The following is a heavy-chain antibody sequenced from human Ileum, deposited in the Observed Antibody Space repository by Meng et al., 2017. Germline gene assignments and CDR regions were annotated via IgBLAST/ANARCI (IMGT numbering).Heavy chain of an antibody. CDR1: GDSLTSVNTQ. D-gene: IGHD5-18*01. V-gene: IGHV4-30-4*01. CDR3: AREFYVDTAMVIDS. J-gene: IGHJ4*02. Sequence: QVQLQESCPGLVKPSQTLSLTCTVSGDSLTSVNTQWSWIRQSPGKGPEYIGYIYYDGNTYYNPSLKSRLIISIDTSRNEFSLRLNSVTAADTAVYYCAREFYVDTAMVIDSWGQGTLVTVSS. CDR2: IYYDGNT.